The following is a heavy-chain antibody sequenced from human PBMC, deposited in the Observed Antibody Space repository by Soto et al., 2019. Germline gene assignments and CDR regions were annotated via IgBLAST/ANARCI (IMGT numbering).Heavy chain of an antibody. V-gene: IGHV3-23*01. CDR2: ISGSGGST. D-gene: IGHD3-3*01. J-gene: IGHJ6*02. Sequence: LRLSCAASGFTFSSNAMSWVRQAPGKGLEWVSAISGSGGSTYYADSVKGRFTISRDNSKNTLYLQMNSLRAEDTAVYYCAKDSFLEWSPPNGYGMDVWGQGTTVTVSS. CDR1: GFTFSSNA. CDR3: AKDSFLEWSPPNGYGMDV.